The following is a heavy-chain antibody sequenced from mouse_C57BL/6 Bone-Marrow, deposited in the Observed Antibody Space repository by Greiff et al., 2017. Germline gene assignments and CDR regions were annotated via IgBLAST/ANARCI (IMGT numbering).Heavy chain of an antibody. J-gene: IGHJ2*01. V-gene: IGHV1-78*01. CDR3: ALIYDGYYDYFDY. D-gene: IGHD2-3*01. Sequence: QVQLQQSDAELVKPGASVKISCKVSGYTFTDHTIHWMKQRPEQGLEWIGYIYPGDGSTKYNEKFKGKATLTADKSSSTAYMQLNSLTSEDSAVYFCALIYDGYYDYFDYWGQGTTLTVSS. CDR2: IYPGDGST. CDR1: GYTFTDHT.